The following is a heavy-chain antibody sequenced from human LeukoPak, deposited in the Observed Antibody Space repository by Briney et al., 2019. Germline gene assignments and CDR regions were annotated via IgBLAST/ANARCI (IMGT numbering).Heavy chain of an antibody. V-gene: IGHV4-59*11. CDR2: VYYTGTT. CDR1: GASISAHY. Sequence: SETLSLTCTVSGASISAHYWSWIRQPPGKGLEYIGDVYYTGTTNYNPSLQSRVTMSVDTSKNQSSLRLTSVTAADTAVYYCAKFGTYPVHVSYSYYYLDVWGKGTTVTVSS. CDR3: AKFGTYPVHVSYSYYYLDV. D-gene: IGHD1-26*01. J-gene: IGHJ6*03.